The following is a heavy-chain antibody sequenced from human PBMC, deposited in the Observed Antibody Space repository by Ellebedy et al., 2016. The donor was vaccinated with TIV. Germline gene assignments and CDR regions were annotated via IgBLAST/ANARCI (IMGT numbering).Heavy chain of an antibody. CDR1: GGSISSSHYY. V-gene: IGHV4-39*01. D-gene: IGHD1-26*01. J-gene: IGHJ3*01. CDR2: IYESGTT. CDR3: ALNTGLGGWGVGNPFDV. Sequence: SETLSLXXTVSGGSISSSHYYWGWIRQPPGKGLEWIGTIYESGTTYYNPSLKSRVTISVDTSKNQFSLKLSSVTAADTAVYYCALNTGLGGWGVGNPFDVWGQGTMVTVPS.